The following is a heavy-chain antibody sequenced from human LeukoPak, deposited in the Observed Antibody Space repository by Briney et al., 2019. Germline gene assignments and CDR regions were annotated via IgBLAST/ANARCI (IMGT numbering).Heavy chain of an antibody. V-gene: IGHV4-59*01. CDR2: IYYSGST. CDR3: ARAGSSHHYFDY. Sequence: PSETLSLTRTVSGGSISSYYWSWIRQPPGKGLEWIGYIYYSGSTNYNPSLKSRVTISVDTSKNQFSLKLSSVTAADTAVYYCARAGSSHHYFDYWGQGTLVTVSS. D-gene: IGHD1-26*01. CDR1: GGSISSYY. J-gene: IGHJ4*02.